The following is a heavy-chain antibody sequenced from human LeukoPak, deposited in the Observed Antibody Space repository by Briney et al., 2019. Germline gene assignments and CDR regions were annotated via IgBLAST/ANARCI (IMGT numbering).Heavy chain of an antibody. D-gene: IGHD4-23*01. CDR2: IRYDGSNK. Sequence: GRSLRLSCAASGFTFSSYGMHWVRQAPGKGLEWVAFIRYDGSNKYYADSVKGRFTISRDNSKNTLYLQMNSLRAEDTAVYYCYSTTVVTKAFDYWGQGTLVTVSS. CDR3: YSTTVVTKAFDY. CDR1: GFTFSSYG. J-gene: IGHJ4*02. V-gene: IGHV3-30*02.